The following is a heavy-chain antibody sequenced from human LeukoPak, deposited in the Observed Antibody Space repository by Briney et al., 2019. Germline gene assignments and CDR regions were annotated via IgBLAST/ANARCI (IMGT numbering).Heavy chain of an antibody. J-gene: IGHJ6*02. Sequence: SETLSLTCAVYGGSFSGYYWSWIRQPPGKGLEWIGEINHSGSTNYNPSLKSRVTISVDTSKNQFSLKLSSVTAADTAVYYCARTVRRLRAPYYYYGMDVWGQGTTVTVSS. D-gene: IGHD5-12*01. CDR3: ARTVRRLRAPYYYYGMDV. V-gene: IGHV4-34*01. CDR1: GGSFSGYY. CDR2: INHSGST.